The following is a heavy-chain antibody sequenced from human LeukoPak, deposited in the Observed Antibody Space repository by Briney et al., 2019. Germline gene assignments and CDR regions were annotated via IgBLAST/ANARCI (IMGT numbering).Heavy chain of an antibody. CDR1: GYTLTELS. V-gene: IGHV1-24*01. Sequence: GASVKVSCKVSGYTLTELSMHWVRQAPGKGLEWMGGFDPEDGETIYAQKFQGRVTMTEDASTDTAYMELSSLRSEDTAVYYCTLLGYYEARLYYFDYWGQGTLVTVSS. J-gene: IGHJ4*02. D-gene: IGHD3-22*01. CDR3: TLLGYYEARLYYFDY. CDR2: FDPEDGET.